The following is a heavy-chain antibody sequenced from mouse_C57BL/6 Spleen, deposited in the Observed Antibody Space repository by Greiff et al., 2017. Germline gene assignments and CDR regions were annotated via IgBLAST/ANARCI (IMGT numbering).Heavy chain of an antibody. CDR1: GFTFSSYT. D-gene: IGHD2-3*01. CDR3: ARHDGYY. Sequence: VQLKESGGGLVKPGGSLKLSCAASGFTFSSYTMSWVRQTPEKRLEWVATISGGGGNTYYPDSVKGRFTISRDNAKNTLYLQMSSLRSEDTALYYCARHDGYYWGQGTTLTVSS. CDR2: ISGGGGNT. V-gene: IGHV5-9*01. J-gene: IGHJ2*01.